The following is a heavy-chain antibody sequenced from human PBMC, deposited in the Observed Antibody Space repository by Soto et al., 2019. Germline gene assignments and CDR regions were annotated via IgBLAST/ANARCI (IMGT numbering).Heavy chain of an antibody. CDR3: ARVAGARPYYYYGMDV. CDR1: GYTFTSYG. D-gene: IGHD6-6*01. V-gene: IGHV1-18*01. J-gene: IGHJ6*02. Sequence: QVQLVQSGAEVKKPGASVKVSCKASGYTFTSYGISWVRQAPGQGLEWLGWISAYNGNTKYAQKLQRRVTMTTDTSTSTAYMELRRRRSDDTAVYYCARVAGARPYYYYGMDVWGQGTTVTVSS. CDR2: ISAYNGNT.